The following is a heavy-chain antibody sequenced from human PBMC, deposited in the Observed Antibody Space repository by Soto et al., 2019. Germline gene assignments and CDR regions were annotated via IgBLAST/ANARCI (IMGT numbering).Heavy chain of an antibody. CDR3: AGEGAPILQAPHDGLDD. V-gene: IGHV1-69*04. CDR1: GGTFGNYP. D-gene: IGHD3-10*01. J-gene: IGHJ4*03. CDR2: VIPLLDMT. Sequence: QVQLVQSGAAVKKPGSSVKVSCTASGGTFGNYPITWVRQAPGQGLEWIGRVIPLLDMTNYAQTFQGRATMTADKSTSTAFMELRSLRADGTAVYDCAGEGAPILQAPHDGLDDWGQGTLVTVSS.